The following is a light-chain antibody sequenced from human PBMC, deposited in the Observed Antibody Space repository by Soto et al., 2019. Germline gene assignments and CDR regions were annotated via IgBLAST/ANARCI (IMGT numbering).Light chain of an antibody. J-gene: IGLJ1*01. CDR1: SRDVGKYDR. CDR3: SSYMSTSRYL. V-gene: IGLV2-18*02. CDR2: EVI. Sequence: QSVLTQPPSVSGSPGQSVTIFCTGTSRDVGKYDRVSWYQQPPGTAPKLIIYEVINLPSGVPARFSGSKSGNTASLTISGLQAEDEADYYCSSYMSTSRYLFGAGTKVTVL.